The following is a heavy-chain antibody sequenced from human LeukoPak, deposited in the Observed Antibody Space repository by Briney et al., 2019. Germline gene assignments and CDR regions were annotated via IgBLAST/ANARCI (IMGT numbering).Heavy chain of an antibody. V-gene: IGHV3-23*01. CDR1: GFTFNSYA. Sequence: PGGSLRLSCAVSGFTFNSYAMSWVRQAPGKGLEWVSAISGSGGSTYYTDSVKGRFTISRDNSKNTLYLQMNSLRAEDTAVYYCAKLRLFVSSGWLTDFDYWGQGTLVTVSS. J-gene: IGHJ4*02. CDR3: AKLRLFVSSGWLTDFDY. CDR2: ISGSGGST. D-gene: IGHD6-19*01.